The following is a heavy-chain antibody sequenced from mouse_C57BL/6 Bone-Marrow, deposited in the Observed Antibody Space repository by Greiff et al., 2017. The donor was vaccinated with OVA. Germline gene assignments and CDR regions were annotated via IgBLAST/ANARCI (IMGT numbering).Heavy chain of an antibody. V-gene: IGHV8-12*01. Sequence: QVTLKVCGPGILQSSQTLSLTCSFSGFSLSTSGMGVSWIRQPSGKGLEWLAHIYWDDDKRYNPSLKSRLTISKDTSRNQVFLKITSVDTADTATYYCACYYDYEGYAMDYWGQGTSVTVSS. CDR2: IYWDDDK. D-gene: IGHD2-4*01. CDR3: ACYYDYEGYAMDY. J-gene: IGHJ4*01. CDR1: GFSLSTSGMG.